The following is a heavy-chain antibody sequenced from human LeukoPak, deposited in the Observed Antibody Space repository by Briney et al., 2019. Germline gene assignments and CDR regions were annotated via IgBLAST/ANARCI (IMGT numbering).Heavy chain of an antibody. CDR3: ARGTERWLQSHFDY. CDR2: ISSNGGST. CDR1: GFTFSSYA. D-gene: IGHD5-24*01. V-gene: IGHV3-64*01. Sequence: GGSLRLSCAASGFTFSSYAMLWVRQAPGKGLEYVSAISSNGGSTYYANSVKGRFTISRDNSKNTLYLQMGSLRAEDMAVYYCARGTERWLQSHFDYWGQGTLVTVSS. J-gene: IGHJ4*02.